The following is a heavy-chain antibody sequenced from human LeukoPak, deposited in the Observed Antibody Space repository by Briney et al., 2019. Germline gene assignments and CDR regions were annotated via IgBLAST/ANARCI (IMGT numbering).Heavy chain of an antibody. D-gene: IGHD4-17*01. CDR1: GFTVSSNY. V-gene: IGHV3-7*01. CDR3: AGDEGGTVCTYRFDL. Sequence: GGSLRLSCAASGFTVSSNYMIGLPQAPGKGLEGVININQGDRQKKNVHSVKGRFTISRHNDENTLYLQMKSLIGEDTAVYYCAGDEGGTVCTYRFDLWGRGTLVTVSS. J-gene: IGHJ2*01. CDR2: INQGDRQK.